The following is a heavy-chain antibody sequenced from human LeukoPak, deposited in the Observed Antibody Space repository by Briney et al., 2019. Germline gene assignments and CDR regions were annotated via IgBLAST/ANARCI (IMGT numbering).Heavy chain of an antibody. CDR1: GGTFSRYA. CDR3: AREANRINAFDI. CDR2: IIPIFGTA. Sequence: ASVKVSYKASGGTFSRYAISWVRQAPGQGLEWMGGIIPIFGTANYAQKFQGRVTITTDESTSTAYMELSSLRSEDTAVYYCAREANRINAFDIWGQRTMVTVSS. J-gene: IGHJ3*02. V-gene: IGHV1-69*05. D-gene: IGHD2-15*01.